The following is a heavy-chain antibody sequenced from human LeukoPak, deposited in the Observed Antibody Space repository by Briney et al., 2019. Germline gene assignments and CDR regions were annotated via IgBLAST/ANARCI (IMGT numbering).Heavy chain of an antibody. CDR1: GFTFSSFW. CDR2: IKQDGSEK. CDR3: ARDLNYFDY. V-gene: IGHV3-7*01. J-gene: IGHJ4*02. Sequence: GGSLRLSCAASGFTFSSFWMTWVRQAPGKGLEWVANIKQDGSEKYYVDSVRGRFTISRDNATNSLYLQMDSLRAEDTAVYYCARDLNYFDYWGQGTLVTVSS.